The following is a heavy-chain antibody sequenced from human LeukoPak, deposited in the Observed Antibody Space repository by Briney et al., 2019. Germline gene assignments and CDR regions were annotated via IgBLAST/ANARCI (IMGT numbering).Heavy chain of an antibody. CDR2: IYTSGRT. Sequence: SETLSLTCTISGDSISVSYWSWLRLPAGKGLEWIGRIYTSGRTNYNLALKGRVTMSVDTSKNQFSLKLTSVTAADTAVYYCARERGTIMNVGGPTRFDPWGQGTLVIVSS. J-gene: IGHJ5*02. CDR3: ARERGTIMNVGGPTRFDP. V-gene: IGHV4-4*07. D-gene: IGHD3-16*01. CDR1: GDSISVSY.